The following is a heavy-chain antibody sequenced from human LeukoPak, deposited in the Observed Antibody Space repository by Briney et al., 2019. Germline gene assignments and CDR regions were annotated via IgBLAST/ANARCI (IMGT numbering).Heavy chain of an antibody. V-gene: IGHV1-46*01. Sequence: GASVKVSCKASGNTFTRYYMHWVRQAPGQGLEWMGIINPSGGSTSYARKFQGRVTMTRDMSTSTVYMELRSLRSDDTAVYYCARVPRIVGALFDYWGQGTLVTVSS. D-gene: IGHD1-26*01. J-gene: IGHJ4*02. CDR1: GNTFTRYY. CDR2: INPSGGST. CDR3: ARVPRIVGALFDY.